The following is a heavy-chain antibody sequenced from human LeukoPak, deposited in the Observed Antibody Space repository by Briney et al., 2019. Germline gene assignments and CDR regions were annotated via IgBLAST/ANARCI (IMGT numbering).Heavy chain of an antibody. J-gene: IGHJ4*02. CDR3: ARDIRMASFDY. CDR2: ITGSGGRT. D-gene: IGHD5-24*01. Sequence: GGSLRLSCAASGFTFSSTWMNWVRQAPGKGLEWVSGITGSGGRTYYADSVKGRFTISRDNSKNTLYLQVNSLRADDTAVYYCARDIRMASFDYWGQGTLVTVSS. V-gene: IGHV3-23*01. CDR1: GFTFSSTW.